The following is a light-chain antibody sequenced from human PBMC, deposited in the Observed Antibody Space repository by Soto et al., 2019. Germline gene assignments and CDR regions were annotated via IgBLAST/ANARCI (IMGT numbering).Light chain of an antibody. CDR3: SSYTSSSTLV. CDR1: SSDVGGYNY. J-gene: IGLJ3*02. Sequence: QSALTQPASVSGSPGQSITISCTGTSSDVGGYNYVSWYQQHPGKAHKLMIYDVSNRPSGVSNRFSGSKSGNTASLTISGLEAEDEADYYCSSYTSSSTLVFGGATKLTVL. CDR2: DVS. V-gene: IGLV2-14*01.